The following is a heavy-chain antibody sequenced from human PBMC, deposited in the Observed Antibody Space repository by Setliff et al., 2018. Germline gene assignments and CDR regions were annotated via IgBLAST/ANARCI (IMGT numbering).Heavy chain of an antibody. Sequence: SQTLSLTCTVSGGSVSNSGFFWGWLRQAPGKGLEWIGNIYDSGSSNYNASLKSRLIITRDTSKDQFSLKLISMTAADTAVYYCARGLEGEDYFYYMDVWGKGNTVTVSS. J-gene: IGHJ6*03. CDR3: ARGLEGEDYFYYMDV. V-gene: IGHV4-39*07. D-gene: IGHD2-21*01. CDR1: GGSVSNSGFF. CDR2: IYDSGSS.